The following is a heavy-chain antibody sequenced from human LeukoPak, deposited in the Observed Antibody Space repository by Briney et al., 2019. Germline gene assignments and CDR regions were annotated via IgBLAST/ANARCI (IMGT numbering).Heavy chain of an antibody. CDR1: GYSFTGYY. J-gene: IGHJ4*02. CDR3: AKDYGGPSWFGGIDS. Sequence: ASVNVSCKASGYSFTGYYIHWVRQAPGQGLGGMGWINPNSGGTNFAQKFQGRVTMTRDTSISTAYMELSSLRSDDTAVYYCAKDYGGPSWFGGIDSWGQGTLVTVSS. V-gene: IGHV1-2*02. D-gene: IGHD3-10*01. CDR2: INPNSGGT.